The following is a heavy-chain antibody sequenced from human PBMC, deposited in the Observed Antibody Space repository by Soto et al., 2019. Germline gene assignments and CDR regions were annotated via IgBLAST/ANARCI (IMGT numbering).Heavy chain of an antibody. D-gene: IGHD3-10*01. J-gene: IGHJ6*03. CDR2: ISAYNGNT. CDR1: GYTFTSYG. V-gene: IGHV1-18*01. CDR3: ERGGLLVRGGYYYYYYMDV. Sequence: ASVKVSCKASGYTFTSYGISWVRQAPGQGLEWMGWISAYNGNTNYAQKLQGRVTMTTDTSTSTAYMELRSLRSDDTAVYYCERGGLLVRGGYYYYYYMDVWGKGTTVTVSS.